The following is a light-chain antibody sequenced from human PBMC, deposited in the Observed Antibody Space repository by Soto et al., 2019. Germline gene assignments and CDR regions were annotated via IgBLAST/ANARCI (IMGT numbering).Light chain of an antibody. CDR3: QQHGSSPRT. J-gene: IGKJ1*01. Sequence: EIVLTQSPGTLSLSPGERVTLSCRASQSVSSNYLAWYQQKPGQAPRILLYGASSRATGIPDRFSGRGSGTDFTLTISRLEPEDFAVYYCQQHGSSPRTFGQGTKVEIK. V-gene: IGKV3-20*01. CDR1: QSVSSNY. CDR2: GAS.